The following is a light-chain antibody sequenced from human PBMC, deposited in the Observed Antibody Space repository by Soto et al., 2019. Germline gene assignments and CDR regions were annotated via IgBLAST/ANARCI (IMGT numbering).Light chain of an antibody. Sequence: EIVMTQSPATLSVSPGERATLSCRASQSISTNLAWYQHKPGQAPRLLIYGASTRATGIPARFSGSGSGTEFTLTISSLQSEDVAVYYCQQYYYTPYSFGQGTKLEIK. CDR1: QSISTN. J-gene: IGKJ2*03. V-gene: IGKV3-15*01. CDR3: QQYYYTPYS. CDR2: GAS.